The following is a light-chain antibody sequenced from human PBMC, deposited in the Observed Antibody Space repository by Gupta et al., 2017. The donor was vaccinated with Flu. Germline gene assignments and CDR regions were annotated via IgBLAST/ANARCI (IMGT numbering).Light chain of an antibody. Sequence: SITISCTGSSSDVGGYKYVSWYQQHPGKAPKLMIYEVTNRPSGVPNRFSGSKSGNTASLTVSGLQAEDEGDYYCSSYTGDNRWVFGGGTGLTVL. CDR2: EVT. CDR3: SSYTGDNRWV. CDR1: SSDVGGYKY. V-gene: IGLV2-8*01. J-gene: IGLJ3*02.